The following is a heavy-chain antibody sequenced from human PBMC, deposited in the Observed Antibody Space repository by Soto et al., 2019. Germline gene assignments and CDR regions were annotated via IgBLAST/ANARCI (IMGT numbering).Heavy chain of an antibody. CDR2: IHSSGIT. CDR1: GGSVNNDKW. Sequence: QVQLQESGPGLVKPSGTLSLTCAVSGGSVNNDKWWSWVRQPPGKGLEWIGEIHSSGITNYNPSPKSRDSIFVDKFKNQFSVKLTSVTAADTAVYFCAGQWSAGYGAFDPWGQGTLVTVSS. D-gene: IGHD3-9*01. J-gene: IGHJ5*02. CDR3: AGQWSAGYGAFDP. V-gene: IGHV4-4*02.